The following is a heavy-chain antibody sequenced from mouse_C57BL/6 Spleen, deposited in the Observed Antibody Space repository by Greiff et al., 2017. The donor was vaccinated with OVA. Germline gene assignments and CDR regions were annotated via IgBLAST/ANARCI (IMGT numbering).Heavy chain of an antibody. CDR1: GYTFTSYT. CDR3: ARFYDGKGFDY. Sequence: QVQLQQSGAELARPGASVKMSCKASGYTFTSYTMHWVKQRPGQGLEWIGYINPSSGYTKYNQKFKDQATLTADKSSSTAYMQLSSLTAEDSAVYYCARFYDGKGFDYWGQGTTLTVSS. D-gene: IGHD2-3*01. J-gene: IGHJ2*01. CDR2: INPSSGYT. V-gene: IGHV1-4*01.